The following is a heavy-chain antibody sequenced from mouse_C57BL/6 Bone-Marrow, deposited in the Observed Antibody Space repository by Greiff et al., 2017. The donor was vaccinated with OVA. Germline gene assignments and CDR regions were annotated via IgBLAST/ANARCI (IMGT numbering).Heavy chain of an antibody. CDR3: ARFDRDYFDY. Sequence: QVQLKQSGAELARPGASVKLSCKASGYTFTSYGISWVKQRTGQGLEWIGEIYPRSGNTYYNEKFKGKATLTADKYSSTAYMELRSLTSEDSAVYFCARFDRDYFDYWGQGTTLTVSS. V-gene: IGHV1-81*01. CDR2: IYPRSGNT. CDR1: GYTFTSYG. J-gene: IGHJ2*01.